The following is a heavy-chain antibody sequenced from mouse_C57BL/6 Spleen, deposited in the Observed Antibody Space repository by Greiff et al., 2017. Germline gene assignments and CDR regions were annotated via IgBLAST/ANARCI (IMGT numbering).Heavy chain of an antibody. V-gene: IGHV1-82*01. CDR2: IYPGDGDT. J-gene: IGHJ3*01. Sequence: VKLVESGPELVKPGASVKISCKASGYAFSSSWMNWVKQRPGKGLEWIGRIYPGDGDTNYNGKFKGKATLTADKSSSTAYMQLSSLTSEDSAVYFCARPLSYSNYVAWFAYWGQGTLVTVSA. CDR3: ARPLSYSNYVAWFAY. D-gene: IGHD2-5*01. CDR1: GYAFSSSW.